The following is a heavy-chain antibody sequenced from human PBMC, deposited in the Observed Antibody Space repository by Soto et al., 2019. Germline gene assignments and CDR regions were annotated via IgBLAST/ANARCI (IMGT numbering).Heavy chain of an antibody. CDR1: GGSISSGGYY. CDR2: IYYSGST. V-gene: IGHV4-31*03. J-gene: IGHJ6*02. CDR3: ARQHLSGYAAEHYYGMDV. Sequence: SETLSLTCTVSGGSISSGGYYWSWIRQHPGKGLEWIGYIYYSGSTYYNPSLKSRATISVDTSKNQFSLKLSSVTAADTAVYYCARQHLSGYAAEHYYGMDVWGQGTTVTVSS. D-gene: IGHD5-12*01.